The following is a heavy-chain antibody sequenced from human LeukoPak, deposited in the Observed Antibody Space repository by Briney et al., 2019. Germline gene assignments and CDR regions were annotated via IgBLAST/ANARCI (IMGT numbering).Heavy chain of an antibody. CDR1: GFSFSRYS. V-gene: IGHV3-21*01. CDR2: ISSSTTYI. CDR3: ARVRDGPYSSSWYN. D-gene: IGHD6-13*01. Sequence: AGGSLRLSCAASGFSFSRYSLSWVRQAPGKGLEWISLISSSTTYIYYADSVKGRFTISRDNAKNSVFLQMTSLRAEDTAVYYCARVRDGPYSSSWYNWGQGTLVTVSS. J-gene: IGHJ1*01.